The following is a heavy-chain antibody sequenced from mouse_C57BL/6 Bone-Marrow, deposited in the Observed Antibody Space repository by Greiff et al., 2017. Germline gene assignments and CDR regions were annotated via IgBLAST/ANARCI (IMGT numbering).Heavy chain of an antibody. Sequence: EVLLVESVGGLVQPGGSMKLSCAASGFTFSDACMDWVRQSPEKGLEWVAEIRNKANNHATYYAESVKGRFTISRDDSKSSVYLQMNSLRAEDTGIYYCTTLVYYDYVDWFAYWGQGTLVTVSA. CDR3: TTLVYYDYVDWFAY. D-gene: IGHD2-4*01. V-gene: IGHV6-6*01. J-gene: IGHJ3*01. CDR2: IRNKANNHAT. CDR1: GFTFSDAC.